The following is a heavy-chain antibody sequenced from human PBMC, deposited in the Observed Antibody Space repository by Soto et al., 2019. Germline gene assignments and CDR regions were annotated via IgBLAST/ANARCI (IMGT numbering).Heavy chain of an antibody. CDR2: ISGSGGST. V-gene: IGHV3-23*01. Sequence: EVQLLESGGGLVQPGGSLRLSCAASGFTFSDFAMNWVRQAPGTGLEWVSTISGSGGSTYYADSVKGRFTISRDNSKNPLYLQMNSLRAEDTAVYYCAKSAGSIVGALDYWGQGTLVTVSS. CDR3: AKSAGSIVGALDY. CDR1: GFTFSDFA. J-gene: IGHJ4*02. D-gene: IGHD1-26*01.